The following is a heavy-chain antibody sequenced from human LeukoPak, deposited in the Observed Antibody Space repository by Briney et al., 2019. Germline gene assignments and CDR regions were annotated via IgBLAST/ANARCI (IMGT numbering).Heavy chain of an antibody. CDR2: VFNSGGS. Sequence: SETLSLTCTVSGGSISSSSYYWGWIRQPPGKGLEWIGYVFNSGGSNYNPSLQSRVTMSVDTSKNQFSLKLRSVTAADTAVYYCARPLSLGYCSGGSCYGRGAWFDRWGQGTLVTVSS. V-gene: IGHV4-61*05. CDR3: ARPLSLGYCSGGSCYGRGAWFDR. CDR1: GGSISSSSYY. J-gene: IGHJ5*02. D-gene: IGHD2-15*01.